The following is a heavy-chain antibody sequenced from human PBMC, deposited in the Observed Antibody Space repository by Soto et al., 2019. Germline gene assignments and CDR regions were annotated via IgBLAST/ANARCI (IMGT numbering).Heavy chain of an antibody. V-gene: IGHV3-23*04. CDR1: GFTFSNAW. Sequence: EVQLVESGGGLVKPGGSLRLSCAASGFTFSNAWMSWVRQAPGKGLEWVSTIGGGDGSTYYADSVKGRFTISRDNSNSELYLQMNSLRVGDTAIYYCAKGILVKPPGTRTFDIWGQGTMVIVSS. CDR3: AKGILVKPPGTRTFDI. CDR2: IGGGDGST. J-gene: IGHJ3*02. D-gene: IGHD6-13*01.